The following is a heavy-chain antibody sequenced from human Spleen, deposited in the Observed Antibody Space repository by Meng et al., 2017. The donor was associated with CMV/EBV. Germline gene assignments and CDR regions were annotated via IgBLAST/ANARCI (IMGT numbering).Heavy chain of an antibody. D-gene: IGHD3-3*02. CDR1: GFTFSSSG. J-gene: IGHJ5*02. Sequence: GGSLRLSCAASGFTFSSSGMHWVRQAPGKGLEWVAFIRNDGSTKNYADSVKGRFTISRDDSKNKLYLQMDSLIGDDTAVYYCARNSAKTISALGPWGQGALVTVSS. CDR3: ARNSAKTISALGP. V-gene: IGHV3-30*02. CDR2: IRNDGSTK.